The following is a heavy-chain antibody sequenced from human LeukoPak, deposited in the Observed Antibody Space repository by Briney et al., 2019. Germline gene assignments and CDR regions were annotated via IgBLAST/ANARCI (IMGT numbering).Heavy chain of an antibody. J-gene: IGHJ4*02. CDR1: GFTFSNYA. CDR3: ARDTYYYDSSGSANDY. V-gene: IGHV3-64*01. Sequence: GGSLRLSCAGSGFTFSNYALHWVRQAPGKGLEYVSAITSNGGNTYYANSVKGRFTISRDNSKNTLYLQMGSLRAEDMAMYYCARDTYYYDSSGSANDYWGQGTLVTVSS. D-gene: IGHD3-22*01. CDR2: ITSNGGNT.